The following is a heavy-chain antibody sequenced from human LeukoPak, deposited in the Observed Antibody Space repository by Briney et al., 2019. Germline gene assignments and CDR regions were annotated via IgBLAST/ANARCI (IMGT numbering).Heavy chain of an antibody. V-gene: IGHV1-69*02. J-gene: IGHJ6*02. CDR3: ARGSTMVRGPGDYYYYGMDV. CDR2: NIPILGIA. CDR1: GGTFSSYT. Sequence: ASVKVSCKASGGTFSSYTISWVRQAPGQGLEWMGRNIPILGIANYAQKFQGRVTITADKSTSTAYMELSSLRSEDTAVYYCARGSTMVRGPGDYYYYGMDVWGQGTTVTVSS. D-gene: IGHD3-10*01.